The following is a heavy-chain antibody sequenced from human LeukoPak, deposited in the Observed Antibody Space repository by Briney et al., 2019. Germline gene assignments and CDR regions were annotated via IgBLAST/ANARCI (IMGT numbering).Heavy chain of an antibody. CDR2: IYYSGST. CDR3: ARDPRPIAAAGNGYFDL. V-gene: IGHV4-61*01. CDR1: GGSISSSSYY. D-gene: IGHD6-13*01. J-gene: IGHJ2*01. Sequence: PSETLSLTCTVSGGSISSSSYYWGWIRQPPGKGLEWIGYIYYSGSTNYNPSLKSRVTISVDTSKNQFSLKLSSVTAADTAVYYCARDPRPIAAAGNGYFDLWGRGTLVTVSS.